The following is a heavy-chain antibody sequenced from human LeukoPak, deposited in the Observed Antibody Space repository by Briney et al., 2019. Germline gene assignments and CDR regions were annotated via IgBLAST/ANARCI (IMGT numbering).Heavy chain of an antibody. V-gene: IGHV3-21*01. Sequence: GGSLRLSYVAPGLTFSSFWMSWVRQAPGKGLEWVSSISSSSSYIYYADSVKGRFTISRDNAKNSLYLQMNSLRAEDTAVYYCARGGYSYGRPYYFDYWGQGTLVTVSS. J-gene: IGHJ4*02. CDR1: GLTFSSFW. CDR2: ISSSSSYI. D-gene: IGHD5-18*01. CDR3: ARGGYSYGRPYYFDY.